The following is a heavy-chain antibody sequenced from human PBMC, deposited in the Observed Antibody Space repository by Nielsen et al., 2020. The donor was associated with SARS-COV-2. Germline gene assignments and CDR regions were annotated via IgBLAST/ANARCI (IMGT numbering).Heavy chain of an antibody. V-gene: IGHV3-11*06. Sequence: GESLKISCAASGFTFSDYYMSWIRQAPGKGLEWVSYISSSSSYTNYADSVKGRFTISRDNAKNSLFLQMNSLRAEDTAVYYCARDSDTHYYDSSGYYSDAFDIWGQGTMVTVSS. J-gene: IGHJ3*02. CDR3: ARDSDTHYYDSSGYYSDAFDI. CDR1: GFTFSDYY. D-gene: IGHD3-22*01. CDR2: ISSSSSYT.